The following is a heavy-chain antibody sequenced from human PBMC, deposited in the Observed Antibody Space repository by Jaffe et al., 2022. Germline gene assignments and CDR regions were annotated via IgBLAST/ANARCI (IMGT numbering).Heavy chain of an antibody. CDR1: GGSISSGDYF. CDR3: ARQRLTGHYGPGAPTDY. CDR2: VYYDGRT. J-gene: IGHJ4*02. Sequence: QLQLQESGPGLVKPSETLSLTCTVSGGSISSGDYFWGWIRQPPGKGLEWIGSVYYDGRTHYSASLQSRVTISADTSKNQFSLNLSSVTAADTAVYYCARQRLTGHYGPGAPTDYWGQGTLVTVSS. V-gene: IGHV4-39*01. D-gene: IGHD3-9*01.